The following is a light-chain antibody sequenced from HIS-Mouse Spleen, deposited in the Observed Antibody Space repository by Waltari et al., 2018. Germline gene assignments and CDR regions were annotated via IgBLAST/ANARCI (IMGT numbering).Light chain of an antibody. CDR2: DDS. V-gene: IGLV3-21*03. CDR3: QVWDSSSDHVV. CDR1: NIGSKR. J-gene: IGLJ2*01. Sequence: SYVLTQPPSVSVAPGKPARITCGGNNIGSKRVPWYQQKPGQAPVLVVYDDSDRPSGIPERFSGSNSGNTATLTISRVEAGDEADYYCQVWDSSSDHVVFGGGTKLTVL.